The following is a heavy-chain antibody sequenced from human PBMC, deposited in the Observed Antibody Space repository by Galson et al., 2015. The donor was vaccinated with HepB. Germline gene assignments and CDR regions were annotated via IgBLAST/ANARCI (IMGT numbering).Heavy chain of an antibody. CDR1: GYTFTSYG. CDR3: ARGLGYCSSTSCYEEYYFDY. Sequence: SVKVSCKASGYTFTSYGISWVRQAPGQGLEWMGWISAYNGNTNYAQKLQGRVTMTTDTSTSTAYMELRSLRSDDTAVYYCARGLGYCSSTSCYEEYYFDYWGQGTLV. D-gene: IGHD2-2*01. J-gene: IGHJ4*02. CDR2: ISAYNGNT. V-gene: IGHV1-18*04.